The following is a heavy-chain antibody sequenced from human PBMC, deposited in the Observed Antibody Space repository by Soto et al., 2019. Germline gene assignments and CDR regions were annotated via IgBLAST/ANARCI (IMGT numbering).Heavy chain of an antibody. CDR1: GFSLSTSGVG. Sequence: QITLKESGPTLVKPTQTLTLTCTFSGFSLSTSGVGVGWIRQPPGKALEWLALIYWDDDKRYSPSLKSRLTSTKDTSKSQVVLTMTNMDPVDTATYYCAHNTDYDILDYWGQGTLVTVSS. D-gene: IGHD3-9*01. J-gene: IGHJ4*02. CDR3: AHNTDYDILDY. CDR2: IYWDDDK. V-gene: IGHV2-5*02.